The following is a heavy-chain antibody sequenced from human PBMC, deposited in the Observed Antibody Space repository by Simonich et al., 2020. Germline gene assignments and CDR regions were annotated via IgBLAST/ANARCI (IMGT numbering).Heavy chain of an antibody. J-gene: IGHJ4*02. CDR2: INAYNGNK. V-gene: IGHV1-18*01. CDR1: GYTFTSYG. Sequence: QVQLVQSGAEVKKPGASVKVSCKASGYTFTSYGISWVRQAPGQGLEWMGCINAYNGNKNDAQKLQGRVTMTTDTSTSTAYMELGSRRSDDTAVYYCARASRGTWWYYYFDYWGQGTLVTVSS. D-gene: IGHD2-15*01. CDR3: ARASRGTWWYYYFDY.